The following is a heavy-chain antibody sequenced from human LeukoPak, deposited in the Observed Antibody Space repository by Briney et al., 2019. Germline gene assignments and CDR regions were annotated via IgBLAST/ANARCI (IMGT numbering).Heavy chain of an antibody. Sequence: GGSLRLSCAASGFTFSSYSMNWVRQAPGKGLEWVSTFKTNSGQVYYAESVRGRFTISRDNSKNTVYLQMSSLRAEDTALYYCARSVPDYTRFDYWGQGALVTVSS. CDR1: GFTFSSYS. CDR3: ARSVPDYTRFDY. CDR2: FKTNSGQV. V-gene: IGHV3-21*04. J-gene: IGHJ4*02. D-gene: IGHD4-11*01.